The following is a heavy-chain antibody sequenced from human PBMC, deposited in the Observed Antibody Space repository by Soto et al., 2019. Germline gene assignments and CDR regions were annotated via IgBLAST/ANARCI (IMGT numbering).Heavy chain of an antibody. CDR2: IYFRGTT. Sequence: SETLSLTCTVSGGSISSYYWSWILQPPWKGLEWIGYIYFRGTTNYNPSLKSRVTMSADTSKNQFSLKLNSVTAADTAVYYCARAPARHYYDSSGYYYGDYFDYWGQGTLVTVSS. J-gene: IGHJ4*02. CDR1: GGSISSYY. D-gene: IGHD3-22*01. V-gene: IGHV4-59*01. CDR3: ARAPARHYYDSSGYYYGDYFDY.